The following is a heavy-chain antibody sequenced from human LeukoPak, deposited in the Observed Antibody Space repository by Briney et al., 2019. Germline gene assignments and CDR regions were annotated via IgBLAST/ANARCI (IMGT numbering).Heavy chain of an antibody. J-gene: IGHJ4*02. CDR2: ISGSGGST. D-gene: IGHD6-25*01. V-gene: IGHV3-23*01. CDR1: GFTFSSYA. Sequence: GSLRLSCAASGFTFSSYAMSWVRQAPGKGLEWVSAISGSGGSTYYADSVKGRFTISRDNSKNTLYLQMNSLRAEDTAVYYCAMYSSAGGTRFWGQGTLVTVSS. CDR3: AMYSSAGGTRF.